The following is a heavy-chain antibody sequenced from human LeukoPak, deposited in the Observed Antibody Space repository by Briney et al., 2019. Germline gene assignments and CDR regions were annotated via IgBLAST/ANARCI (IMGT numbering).Heavy chain of an antibody. J-gene: IGHJ4*02. CDR2: IDHRGST. CDR1: GGSFSGYY. D-gene: IGHD6-13*01. V-gene: IGHV4-34*01. CDR3: VTPIGDSSTSEH. Sequence: SETLSLTCAVYGGSFSGYYWSWSRQPPGKGLEWIGEIDHRGSTNYNPSLKGRVTISVDTSKNQFSLRLSSVTTADTAVYYCVTPIGDSSTSEHWGQGTLVTVSS.